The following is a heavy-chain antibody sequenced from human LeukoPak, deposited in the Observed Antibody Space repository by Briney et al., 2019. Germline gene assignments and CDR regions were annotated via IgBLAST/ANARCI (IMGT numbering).Heavy chain of an antibody. J-gene: IGHJ3*02. V-gene: IGHV1-46*01. CDR1: GYTFTSYY. CDR3: ARGYSGSYRHDAFDI. D-gene: IGHD1-26*01. CDR2: INPSGGST. Sequence: ASVKVSCKASGYTFTSYYMHWVRQAPGQGLEWMGIINPSGGSTSYAQKFQGRVTMTRDMSTSTVYMELSSLRSEDTAVYYCARGYSGSYRHDAFDIWGQGTMVTVSS.